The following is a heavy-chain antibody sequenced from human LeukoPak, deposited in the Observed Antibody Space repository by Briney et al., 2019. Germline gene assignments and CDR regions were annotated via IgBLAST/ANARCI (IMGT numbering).Heavy chain of an antibody. D-gene: IGHD5/OR15-5a*01. Sequence: GASVKVSCKASGYTFTGYYMHWVRQAPGQGLEWMGWINPNSGGTNYAQKFQGRVTMTRDTSISTAYMELSRLRSDDTAVYYCAGGGPSSYSVYDLGFDYWGQGTLVTVSS. V-gene: IGHV1-2*02. J-gene: IGHJ4*02. CDR1: GYTFTGYY. CDR3: AGGGPSSYSVYDLGFDY. CDR2: INPNSGGT.